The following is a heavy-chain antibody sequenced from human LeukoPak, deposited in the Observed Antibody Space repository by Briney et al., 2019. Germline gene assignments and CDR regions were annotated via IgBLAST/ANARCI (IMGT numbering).Heavy chain of an antibody. D-gene: IGHD3-22*01. J-gene: IGHJ4*02. CDR3: ASSPYYYDSSGFLEPFDY. CDR2: ISSSGSTI. Sequence: GGSLRLSCAASGFTFSDYYMSWIRQAPGKGLEWVSHISSSGSTIYYADSVKGRFTISRDNAKNSLYLQMNSLRAEDTAVYYCASSPYYYDSSGFLEPFDYWGQGTLVTVSS. V-gene: IGHV3-11*01. CDR1: GFTFSDYY.